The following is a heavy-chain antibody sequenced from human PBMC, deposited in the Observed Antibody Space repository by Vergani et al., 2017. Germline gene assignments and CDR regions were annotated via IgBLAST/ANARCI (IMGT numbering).Heavy chain of an antibody. CDR3: ARGNYYGSGTYVDP. Sequence: ELQLVESGGGLVQPGGSLRLSCAASGSTVSGNYMTWVRQAPGKGLEWVSHIYSGDETYSADSVKGRVTISRDTSKNPLHLQINNLRVEDTAVYYCARGNYYGSGTYVDPWGQGTLVTVSS. J-gene: IGHJ5*02. V-gene: IGHV3-66*02. D-gene: IGHD3-10*01. CDR2: IYSGDET. CDR1: GSTVSGNY.